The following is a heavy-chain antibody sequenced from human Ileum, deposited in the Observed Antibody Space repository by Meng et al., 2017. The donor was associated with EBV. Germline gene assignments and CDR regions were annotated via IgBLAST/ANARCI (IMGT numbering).Heavy chain of an antibody. CDR1: GDSVSGSDW. Sequence: VPVQVSGPGVVEPSGTLSLTCAVSGDSVSGSDWWSWVRQPPGKGLEWIGEVHHDGATNYHPSLKSRVTISLDKSKNEVNLHLNSLTAADTAVYFCARSSPIVRGLDYWGQGTLVTASS. V-gene: IGHV4-4*02. CDR2: VHHDGAT. J-gene: IGHJ4*02. CDR3: ARSSPIVRGLDY. D-gene: IGHD3-10*01.